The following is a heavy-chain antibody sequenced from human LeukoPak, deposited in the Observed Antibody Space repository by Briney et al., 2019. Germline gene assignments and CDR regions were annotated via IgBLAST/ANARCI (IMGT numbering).Heavy chain of an antibody. D-gene: IGHD3-10*01. Sequence: SETLSLTCAVYGGSFSGYYWSWIRQPPGKGLEWIGEINHSGSTNYNPSLKSRVTISVDTSKNQFSLKLSSVTAADTAVYYCARGLWFGELLLWGQGTTVTVSS. J-gene: IGHJ6*02. CDR2: INHSGST. V-gene: IGHV4-34*01. CDR3: ARGLWFGELLL. CDR1: GGSFSGYY.